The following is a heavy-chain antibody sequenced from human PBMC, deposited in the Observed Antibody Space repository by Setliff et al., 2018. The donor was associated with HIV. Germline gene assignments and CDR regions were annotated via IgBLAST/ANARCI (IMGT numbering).Heavy chain of an antibody. V-gene: IGHV4-34*01. J-gene: IGHJ6*03. CDR2: INHDRTT. CDR1: GGSFSGHY. D-gene: IGHD3-3*01. CDR3: ARGSRQLTIFGVVFKTNYYFMDV. Sequence: SETLSLTCAVYGGSFSGHYWSWIRQPPGKGLEWIGEINHDRTTNYNPSLKSRVTISVDTSKNQFSLTLNSVTAADTTVYYCARGSRQLTIFGVVFKTNYYFMDVWGKGTAVTVSS.